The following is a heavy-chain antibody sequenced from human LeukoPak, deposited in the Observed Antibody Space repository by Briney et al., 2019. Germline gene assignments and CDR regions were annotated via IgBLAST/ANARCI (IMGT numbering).Heavy chain of an antibody. CDR3: ARDKWYSSSWFPCDY. CDR2: ISSSGSTI. V-gene: IGHV3-48*03. Sequence: GGSLRLSCAASGFTFSSYEMNWVRQAPGKGLEWAAYISSSGSTIYYADSVKGRFTISRDNAKNSLYLQMNSLTAEDTAVYYCARDKWYSSSWFPCDYWGQGTLVTVSS. D-gene: IGHD6-13*01. J-gene: IGHJ4*02. CDR1: GFTFSSYE.